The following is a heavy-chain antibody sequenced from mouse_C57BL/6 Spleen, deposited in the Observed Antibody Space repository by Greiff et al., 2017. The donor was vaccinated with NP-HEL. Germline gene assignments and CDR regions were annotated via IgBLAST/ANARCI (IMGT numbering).Heavy chain of an antibody. Sequence: EVKLVESGPGLVKPSQSLSLTCSVTGYSITSGYYWNWIRQFPGNKLEWMGYISYDGSNNYNPSLKNRISITRDTSKNQFFLKLNSVTTEDTATYYCARGDGRGYFDYWGQGTTLTVSS. D-gene: IGHD1-1*01. J-gene: IGHJ2*01. CDR3: ARGDGRGYFDY. V-gene: IGHV3-6*01. CDR1: GYSITSGYY. CDR2: ISYDGSN.